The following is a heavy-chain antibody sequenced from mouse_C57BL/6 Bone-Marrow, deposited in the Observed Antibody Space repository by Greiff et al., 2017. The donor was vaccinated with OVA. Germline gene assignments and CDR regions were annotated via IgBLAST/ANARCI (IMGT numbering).Heavy chain of an antibody. J-gene: IGHJ2*01. CDR1: GYTFTSYW. CDR2: IDPSDSYT. D-gene: IGHD1-1*02. CDR3: ARSGWDYFDD. Sequence: QVQLKQPGAELVRPGTSVKLSCKASGYTFTSYWMHWVKQRPGQGLEWIGVIDPSDSYTNYNQKFKGKATLTVDTSSSTAYMQLSSLTSEDSAVYYCARSGWDYFDDWGKGTTLTVSS. V-gene: IGHV1-59*01.